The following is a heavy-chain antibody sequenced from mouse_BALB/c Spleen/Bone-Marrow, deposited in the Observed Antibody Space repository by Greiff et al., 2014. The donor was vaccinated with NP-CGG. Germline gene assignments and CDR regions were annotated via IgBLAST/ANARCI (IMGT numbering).Heavy chain of an antibody. CDR3: ARGSYDYGSSSPWFAY. CDR1: GYTFTSYW. J-gene: IGHJ3*01. CDR2: IPPGSGTT. V-gene: IGHV1S41*01. Sequence: DLVKPGASVKLSCKASGYTFTSYWLNWIKQRPGQGLEWIGRIPPGSGTTYYNEMFKGKATLTVDTSSTTAYIQRSSLSSEDSAVYFWARGSYDYGSSSPWFAYGGQGTLVTVSA. D-gene: IGHD1-1*01.